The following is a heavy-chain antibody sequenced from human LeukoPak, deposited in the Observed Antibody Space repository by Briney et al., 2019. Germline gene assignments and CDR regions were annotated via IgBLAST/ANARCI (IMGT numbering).Heavy chain of an antibody. CDR2: IYYSGST. CDR3: ARRHTWEYFDY. V-gene: IGHV4-59*08. CDR1: GGSISSYY. D-gene: IGHD1-26*01. J-gene: IGHJ4*02. Sequence: NASETLSLTCTVSGGSISSYYWSWIRQPPGKGLEWIGYIYYSGSTNYNPSLKSRVTISVDTSKNQFSLKLSSVTAADTAVYYCARRHTWEYFDYWGQGTLVTVSS.